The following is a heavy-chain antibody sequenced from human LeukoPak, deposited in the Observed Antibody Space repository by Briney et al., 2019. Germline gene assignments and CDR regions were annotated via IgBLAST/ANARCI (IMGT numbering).Heavy chain of an antibody. Sequence: SGGSLRLSCAVSGFTFRTSWMTWVSQAPGRGLERVAIINPDGSEKYYLESLKGRITISRDNAENSVHLQMNSLKAEDTAIYYCARDRAYSAFDYWGQGTLVTVSS. CDR1: GFTFRTSW. J-gene: IGHJ4*02. V-gene: IGHV3-7*03. CDR3: ARDRAYSAFDY. CDR2: INPDGSEK. D-gene: IGHD1-26*01.